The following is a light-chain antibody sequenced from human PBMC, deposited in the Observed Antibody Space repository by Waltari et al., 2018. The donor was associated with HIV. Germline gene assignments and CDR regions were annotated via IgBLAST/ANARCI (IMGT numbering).Light chain of an antibody. CDR2: GAS. V-gene: IGKV3-20*01. CDR3: QQYGSYPRT. CDR1: QRIAYSR. Sequence: EIVMTQSPATLSASPGERATLSCRASQRIAYSRLAWYQQKSGQAPRLLIYGASTRATGIPDRFSGSGSGTEFTLTISRLEPEDFAMYFCQQYGSYPRTFGQGTKVETK. J-gene: IGKJ1*01.